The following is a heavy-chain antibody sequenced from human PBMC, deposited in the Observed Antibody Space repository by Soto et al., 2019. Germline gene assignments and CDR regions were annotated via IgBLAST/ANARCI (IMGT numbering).Heavy chain of an antibody. D-gene: IGHD6-6*01. V-gene: IGHV6-1*01. CDR3: VRIAALPHLGFGRSN. CDR2: TYYRSKWYT. Sequence: SQTLSLTCAISGDSVSSNSAAWNWIRQSPSRGLEWLGMTYYRSKWYTDYAVSVNSRITINPDTSKNQFSLQLNSVTPDDTAVYYCVRIAALPHLGFGRSNWGQGTLVTVSS. J-gene: IGHJ4*02. CDR1: GDSVSSNSAA.